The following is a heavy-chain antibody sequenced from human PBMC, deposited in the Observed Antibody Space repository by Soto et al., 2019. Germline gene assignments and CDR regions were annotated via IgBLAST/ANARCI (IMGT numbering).Heavy chain of an antibody. Sequence: GGSLRLSCAASGFTFSDYYMIWIRQAPGKGLEWVSYISSSSSYTNYADSVKGRFTISRDNAKNSLHLQMNSLRAEDTAVYYCARRAITMVRGAKTWFEPWGQGTLVTVSS. V-gene: IGHV3-11*03. CDR2: ISSSSSYT. CDR1: GFTFSDYY. CDR3: ARRAITMVRGAKTWFEP. J-gene: IGHJ5*02. D-gene: IGHD3-10*01.